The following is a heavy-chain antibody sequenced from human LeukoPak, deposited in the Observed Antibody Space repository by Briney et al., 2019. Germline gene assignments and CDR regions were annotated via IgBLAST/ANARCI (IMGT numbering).Heavy chain of an antibody. CDR1: GDSISSSGFY. CDR2: FFYSGNT. J-gene: IGHJ4*02. Sequence: SETLSLTCTVSGDSISSSGFYWGWIRQPPGKGLDWTGSFFYSGNTYYSPSLQSRVSISVDTSKNQFSLKLSSVTAADTAVYYCARCLHPTYYFDYWGQGTLVTVSS. CDR3: ARCLHPTYYFDY. V-gene: IGHV4-39*01. D-gene: IGHD5/OR15-5a*01.